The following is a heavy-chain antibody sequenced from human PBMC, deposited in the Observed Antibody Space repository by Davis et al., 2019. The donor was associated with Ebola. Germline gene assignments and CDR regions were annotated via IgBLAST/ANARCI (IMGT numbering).Heavy chain of an antibody. CDR2: ISYDGKNE. CDR1: GFSFSIFG. Sequence: GESLKISCVASGFSFSIFGMHWVRQAPGKGLEWVAVISYDGKNEYYADSVKGRFTIFRDDSKNTLYLQMKSLRREDTAVYYCAKGYFVVVPAPSGGFFYGMDVWGKETTVSVSS. J-gene: IGHJ6*04. D-gene: IGHD2-2*01. CDR3: AKGYFVVVPAPSGGFFYGMDV. V-gene: IGHV3-30*18.